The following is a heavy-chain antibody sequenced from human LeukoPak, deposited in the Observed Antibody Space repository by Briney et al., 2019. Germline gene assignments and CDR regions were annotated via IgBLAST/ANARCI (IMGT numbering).Heavy chain of an antibody. V-gene: IGHV4-61*08. CDR1: GGSISSGGYY. Sequence: PSQTLSLTCTVSGGSISSGGYYWSWIRQHPGKGLEWIGYIYYSGSTNYNPSLKSRVTISVDTSKNQFSLKLSSVTAADTAVYYCARLSANNYYYYYYGMDVWGQGTTVTVSS. J-gene: IGHJ6*02. CDR3: ARLSANNYYYYYYGMDV. D-gene: IGHD1-1*01. CDR2: IYYSGST.